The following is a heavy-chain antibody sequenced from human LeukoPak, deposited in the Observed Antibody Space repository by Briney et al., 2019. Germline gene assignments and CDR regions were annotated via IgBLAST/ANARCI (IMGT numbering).Heavy chain of an antibody. V-gene: IGHV1-2*02. J-gene: IGHJ4*02. CDR1: GYTFTGYY. D-gene: IGHD3-22*01. CDR2: INPNSGGT. Sequence: GASVRVSCKASGYTFTGYYMHWVRQAPGQGLEWMGWINPNSGGTNYAQKFQGRVTMTRDTSISTAYMELSRLRSDDTAVYYCARVLGGVYYDSSGYYAPYYFDYWGQGTLVTVSS. CDR3: ARVLGGVYYDSSGYYAPYYFDY.